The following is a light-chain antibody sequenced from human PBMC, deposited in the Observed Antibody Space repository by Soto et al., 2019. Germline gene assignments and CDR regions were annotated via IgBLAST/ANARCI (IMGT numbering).Light chain of an antibody. V-gene: IGKV1-5*03. CDR2: QAS. J-gene: IGKJ1*01. CDR1: QSISSW. CDR3: QQYYAYSWT. Sequence: DIQMTQSPSTLSASVGDRVTITCRASQSISSWLAWYQQKPGKAPKLLIYQASSLESEVPSRFSGRGSGTEFTLVINSLQPDDFATYYYQQYYAYSWTFGQGTKVEIK.